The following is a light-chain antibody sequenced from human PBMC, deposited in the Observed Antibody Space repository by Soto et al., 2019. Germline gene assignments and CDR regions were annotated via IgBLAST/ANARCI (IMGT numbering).Light chain of an antibody. CDR3: SSYTTXNTPPIV. CDR2: DVS. Sequence: QSVLTQPASVSGSPGQSITISCTGTSSDVGGYNYVSWYQQPPGKAPKFMIYDVSNRPSGVSNRFSGSKSGNTASLTISGLQPEDVADYYSSSYTTXNTPPIVFGTGTQVTVL. V-gene: IGLV2-14*01. CDR1: SSDVGGYNY. J-gene: IGLJ1*01.